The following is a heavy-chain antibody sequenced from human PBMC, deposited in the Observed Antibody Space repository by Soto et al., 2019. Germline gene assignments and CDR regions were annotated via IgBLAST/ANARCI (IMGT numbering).Heavy chain of an antibody. V-gene: IGHV1-69*13. CDR3: ARAILRGREYSSSSNYYYYGMDV. D-gene: IGHD6-6*01. J-gene: IGHJ6*02. Sequence: ASVKVSCKASGGTFSSYAISWVRQAPGQGLEWMGGIIPIFGTANYAQKFQGRVTITADESTSTAYMELSSLRSEDTAVYYCARAILRGREYSSSSNYYYYGMDVWGQGTTVTVSS. CDR2: IIPIFGTA. CDR1: GGTFSSYA.